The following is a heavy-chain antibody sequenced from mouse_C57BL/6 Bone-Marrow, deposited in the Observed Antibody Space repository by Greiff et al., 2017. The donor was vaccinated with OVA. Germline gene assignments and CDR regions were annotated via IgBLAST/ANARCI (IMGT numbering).Heavy chain of an antibody. CDR1: GYTFTDYY. CDR2: INPNNGGT. Sequence: EVKLQQSGPELVKPGASVKISCKASGYTFTDYYMNWVKQSHGKSLEWIGDINPNNGGTSYNQKFKGKATLTVDKSSSTAYMELRSLTSEDSAVYYCARYYSNYWYFDVWGTGTTVTVSS. D-gene: IGHD2-5*01. J-gene: IGHJ1*03. CDR3: ARYYSNYWYFDV. V-gene: IGHV1-26*01.